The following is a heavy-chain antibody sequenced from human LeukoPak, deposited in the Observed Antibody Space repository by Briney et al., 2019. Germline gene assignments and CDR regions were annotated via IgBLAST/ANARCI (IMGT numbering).Heavy chain of an antibody. CDR3: ARAAIAAARIYYYMDV. D-gene: IGHD6-13*01. CDR1: GFTFSSYS. Sequence: GGSLRISCAASGFTFSSYSMNWVRQAPGKGLEWVSFISTSSSYIHNADSVKGRFTISRDNAENSLYLQMNSLRAEDTAVYYCARAAIAAARIYYYMDVWGKGTTVTVSS. CDR2: ISTSSSYI. J-gene: IGHJ6*03. V-gene: IGHV3-21*01.